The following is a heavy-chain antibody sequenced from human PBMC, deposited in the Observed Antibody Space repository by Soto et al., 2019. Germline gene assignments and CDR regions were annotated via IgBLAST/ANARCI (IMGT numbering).Heavy chain of an antibody. CDR2: ISGSGGST. CDR1: GFTFSSYA. J-gene: IGHJ6*03. CDR3: AKGGGPPRGLYFIFTSCYFPPVHYYYYMDV. D-gene: IGHD2-2*01. V-gene: IGHV3-23*01. Sequence: PGGSLRLSCAASGFTFSSYAMSWVRQAPGKGLEWVSAISGSGGSTYYADSVKGRFTISRDNSKNTLYLQMNSLRAEDTAVYYCAKGGGPPRGLYFIFTSCYFPPVHYYYYMDVWGKGTTVTVSS.